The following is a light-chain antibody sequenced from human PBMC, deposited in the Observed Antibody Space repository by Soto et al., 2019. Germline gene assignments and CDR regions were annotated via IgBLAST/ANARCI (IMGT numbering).Light chain of an antibody. Sequence: DIQMTQSPSTLSASVGDRVTITCRASQSISSWLAWYQQKPGKAPKLLIYDASSLEGGVPSRFSGSGSGTYFTLTISSLQPEDFATYYCQQVKSYPLTFGGGTKVDIK. CDR1: QSISSW. CDR2: DAS. CDR3: QQVKSYPLT. J-gene: IGKJ4*01. V-gene: IGKV1-5*01.